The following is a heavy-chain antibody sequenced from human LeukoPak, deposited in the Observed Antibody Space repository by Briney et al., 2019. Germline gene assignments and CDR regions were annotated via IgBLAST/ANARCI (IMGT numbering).Heavy chain of an antibody. Sequence: SETLSLTFAVYGGSFSGYYWSWIRQPPGKGLEWIGEINHSGSTNYNPSLKSRVTISVDTSKNQFSLKLSSVTAADTAVYYCARVRDVVITYFDYWGQGTLVTVSS. CDR2: INHSGST. D-gene: IGHD3-22*01. CDR3: ARVRDVVITYFDY. CDR1: GGSFSGYY. J-gene: IGHJ4*02. V-gene: IGHV4-34*01.